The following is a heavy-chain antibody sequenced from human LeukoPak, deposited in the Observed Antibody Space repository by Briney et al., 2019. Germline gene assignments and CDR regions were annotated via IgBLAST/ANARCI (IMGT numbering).Heavy chain of an antibody. CDR2: IKEDGSEK. V-gene: IGHV3-7*03. CDR3: AREFR. J-gene: IGHJ4*02. CDR1: GFTFSRYW. Sequence: GGCLRLSCEASGFTFSRYWMSWVRQAPGKGLEWVANIKEDGSEKYYVQSVKGRFTISRDNAKNSLYLQMNSLRAEDTAVYYCAREFRWGQGTLVTVSS.